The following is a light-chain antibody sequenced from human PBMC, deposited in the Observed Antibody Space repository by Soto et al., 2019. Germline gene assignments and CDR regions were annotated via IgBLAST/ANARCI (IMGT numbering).Light chain of an antibody. Sequence: EIVLTQSPGTLSLSPGETATLSCRASQSVDSSYLTWYQQKPGQAPRLLIYAAFTRATGIPGRFSGSGSETEFTLTIRSLQSEDSALYYCHQYNNWPWTFGQGTKVAIK. CDR1: QSVDSSY. CDR3: HQYNNWPWT. V-gene: IGKV3-15*01. J-gene: IGKJ1*01. CDR2: AAF.